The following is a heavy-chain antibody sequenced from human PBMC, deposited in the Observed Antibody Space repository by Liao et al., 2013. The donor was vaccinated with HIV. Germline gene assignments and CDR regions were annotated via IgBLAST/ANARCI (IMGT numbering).Heavy chain of an antibody. V-gene: IGHV4-59*11. CDR2: IFYGGST. Sequence: QVQLQESGPGLVKPSETLSLTCTVSGGSFTTHYWTWIRQSPGKGLEWIGNIFYGGSTSYNASLRSRVTISMDTSKTQFSLTLISVTGADTAVYYCARGGALDVWGRGTTVIVS. D-gene: IGHD6-25*01. CDR1: GGSFTTHY. CDR3: ARGGALDV. J-gene: IGHJ3*01.